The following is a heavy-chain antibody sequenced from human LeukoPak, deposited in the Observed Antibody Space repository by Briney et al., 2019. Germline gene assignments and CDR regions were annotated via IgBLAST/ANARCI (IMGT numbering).Heavy chain of an antibody. J-gene: IGHJ3*02. V-gene: IGHV4-31*03. CDR3: ARTTTVDAFDI. Sequence: PSQTLSLTCTVSGGSISSGGSYWSWLRQHPGTGLEWIGYIYYSGSTYYNPSLESRVTISVDTSKNQFSLKLSSVTAADTAVYYCARTTTVDAFDIWGQGTMVTVSS. D-gene: IGHD4-17*01. CDR2: IYYSGST. CDR1: GGSISSGGSY.